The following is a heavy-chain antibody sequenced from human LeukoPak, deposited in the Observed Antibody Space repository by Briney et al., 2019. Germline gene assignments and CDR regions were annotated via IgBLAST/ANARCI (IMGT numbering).Heavy chain of an antibody. CDR3: ATPYPREYCSSTTCYFNY. CDR2: IYPGDSDT. V-gene: IGHV5-51*01. D-gene: IGHD2-2*01. CDR1: GYSFTSYW. J-gene: IGHJ4*02. Sequence: GESLKISCRGSGYSFTSYWIGWVRQMPGKGLEWMGIIYPGDSDTRYSPSFQGQVTISADKSISTTYLQWSSLKASDTAMYYCATPYPREYCSSTTCYFNYWGQGTLVTVSS.